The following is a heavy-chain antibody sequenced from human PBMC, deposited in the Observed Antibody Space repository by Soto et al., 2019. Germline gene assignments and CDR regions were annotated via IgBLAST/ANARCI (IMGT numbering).Heavy chain of an antibody. CDR3: ARDHEPKLLPTGDAFDI. J-gene: IGHJ3*02. Sequence: GASVKVSCKASGYTFTSYYMHWVRQAPGQGLEWMGIINPSGGSTSYAQKFQGRVTMTRDTSTSTVYMELSSLRSEDTAVYYCARDHEPKLLPTGDAFDIWGQGTMVTVSS. D-gene: IGHD2-15*01. V-gene: IGHV1-46*01. CDR1: GYTFTSYY. CDR2: INPSGGST.